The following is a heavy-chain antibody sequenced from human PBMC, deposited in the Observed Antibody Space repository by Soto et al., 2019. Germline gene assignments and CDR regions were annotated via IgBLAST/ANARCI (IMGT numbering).Heavy chain of an antibody. Sequence: PWGSLRLSCAASGFTFTNFAIIFFRHSPWRWLEWVSGISASGRDTYYADSVKDRFTVSRDNSKNTLYLQMNSLRAEDTAIYYCAKGKASGWYYFDYWGQGARVTVSS. J-gene: IGHJ4*02. V-gene: IGHV3-23*01. CDR3: AKGKASGWYYFDY. CDR2: ISASGRDT. D-gene: IGHD6-19*01. CDR1: GFTFTNFA.